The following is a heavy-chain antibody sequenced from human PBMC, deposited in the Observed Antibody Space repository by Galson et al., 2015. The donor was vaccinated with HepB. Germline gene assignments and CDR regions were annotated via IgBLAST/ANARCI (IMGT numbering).Heavy chain of an antibody. V-gene: IGHV3-23*01. D-gene: IGHD2/OR15-2a*01. CDR3: VDDCNLTNRFEY. CDR1: GFTFSGYT. J-gene: IGHJ4*02. CDR2: IRGAGGDA. Sequence: SLRLSCAASGFTFSGYTMSWVRQAPGKGLEWVSAIRGAGGDAYYADSVKGRFTISRDNSKNTVSLQMNSLRADDTAIYSCVDDCNLTNRFEYWGQGALVTVSS.